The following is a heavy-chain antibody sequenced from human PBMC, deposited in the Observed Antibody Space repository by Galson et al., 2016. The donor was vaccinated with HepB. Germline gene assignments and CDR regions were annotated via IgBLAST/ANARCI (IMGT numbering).Heavy chain of an antibody. CDR2: IYYSGST. CDR1: GGSISSYY. CDR3: ARANRGLYYYGLDV. J-gene: IGHJ6*02. Sequence: ETLSLTCTVSGGSISSYYWSWIRQPPGKGLEWIGYIYYSGSTNNNPSLKSRVTISIDTSNNQSSLKLSSVTAADTAVYYCARANRGLYYYGLDVWGQGTTVTVSS. V-gene: IGHV4-59*01. D-gene: IGHD3-10*01.